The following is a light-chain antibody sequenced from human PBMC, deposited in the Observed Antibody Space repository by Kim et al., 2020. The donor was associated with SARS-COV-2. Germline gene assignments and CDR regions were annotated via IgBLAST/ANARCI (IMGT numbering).Light chain of an antibody. V-gene: IGKV1-39*01. Sequence: ALLGDRVTITCRTSQTLNSHLNWYHQKPGRAPRLLFNAASTLQGGVPSRFSGSGSETDFTLTISSLQPEDFATYFCQQTYITPVTFGPGTKVDIK. CDR2: AAS. CDR1: QTLNSH. J-gene: IGKJ3*01. CDR3: QQTYITPVT.